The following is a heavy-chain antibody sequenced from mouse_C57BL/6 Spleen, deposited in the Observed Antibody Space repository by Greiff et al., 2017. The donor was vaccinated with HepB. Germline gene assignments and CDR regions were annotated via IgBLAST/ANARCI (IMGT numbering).Heavy chain of an antibody. D-gene: IGHD2-1*01. CDR2: ISTYYGDA. CDR1: GYTFTDYA. J-gene: IGHJ4*01. Sequence: VQLQESGPELVRPGVSVKISCKGSGYTFTDYAMHWVKQSHAKSLEWIGVISTYYGDASYNQKFKDKATMTVDKSSSTAYMELARLTSEDSAVYYCARRGGNYEVLYYYAMDYWGQGTSVTVSS. CDR3: ARRGGNYEVLYYYAMDY. V-gene: IGHV1-67*01.